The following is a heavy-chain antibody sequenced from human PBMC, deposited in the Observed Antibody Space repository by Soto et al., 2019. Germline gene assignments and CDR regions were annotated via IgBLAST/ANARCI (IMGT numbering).Heavy chain of an antibody. CDR1: GFPEFTFSDYW. V-gene: IGHV3-74*03. Sequence: EVQLVESGGGLVQPAGSLRLSCAASGFPEFTFSDYWMYWVRQAPGKGLVWVSHLVGDGSSTTYAGSVKGRFTISRDNAKNTLYLQLNSLRTEDTAVYYCAIGRGFCSGCSCLPSYFEYWFQETVVTVSS. D-gene: IGHD2-15*01. J-gene: IGHJ4*02. CDR2: LVGDGSST. CDR3: AIGRGFCSGCSCLPSYFEY.